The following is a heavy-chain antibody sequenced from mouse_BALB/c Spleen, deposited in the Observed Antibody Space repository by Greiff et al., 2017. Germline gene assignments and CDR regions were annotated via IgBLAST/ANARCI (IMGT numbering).Heavy chain of an antibody. CDR2: ISSGGSYT. D-gene: IGHD2-4*01. V-gene: IGHV5-9-4*01. Sequence: EVKLMESGGGLVKPGGSLKLSCAASGFTFSSYAMSWVRQSPEKRLEWVAEISSGGSYTYYPDTVTGRFTISRDNAKNTLYLEMSSLRSEDTAMYYCAPYDYPYGDYWGQGTSVTVSS. CDR3: APYDYPYGDY. J-gene: IGHJ4*01. CDR1: GFTFSSYA.